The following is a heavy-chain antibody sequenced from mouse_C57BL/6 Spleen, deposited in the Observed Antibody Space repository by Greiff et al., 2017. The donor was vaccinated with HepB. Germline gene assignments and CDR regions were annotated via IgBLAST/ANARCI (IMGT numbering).Heavy chain of an antibody. CDR2: IWWDDEK. D-gene: IGHD1-1*01. Sequence: QVTLKVSGPGILQPSQTLSLTCSFSGFSLSTFGMGVGWIRQPSGEGLEWLAHIWWDDEKYYNPALKRRLTISKDTSKNRVFLKIANVDTADTATYSSVRIYCGSSPWFAYWGQGTLVAVSA. J-gene: IGHJ3*01. CDR1: GFSLSTFGMG. V-gene: IGHV8-8*01. CDR3: VRIYCGSSPWFAY.